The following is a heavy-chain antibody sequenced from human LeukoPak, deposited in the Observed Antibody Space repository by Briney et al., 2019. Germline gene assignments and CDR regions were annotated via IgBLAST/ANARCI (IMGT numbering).Heavy chain of an antibody. V-gene: IGHV4-39*01. D-gene: IGHD6-13*01. Sequence: SETLSLTCTVSGGSISSSSYYWGWIRQPPGKGLEWIGSIYYSGSTYYNPSLKSRVTISVDTSNNQFSLKLSSVTAADTAVYYCAIGIAAGRTFDYWGQGTLVTVSS. J-gene: IGHJ4*02. CDR3: AIGIAAGRTFDY. CDR2: IYYSGST. CDR1: GGSISSSSYY.